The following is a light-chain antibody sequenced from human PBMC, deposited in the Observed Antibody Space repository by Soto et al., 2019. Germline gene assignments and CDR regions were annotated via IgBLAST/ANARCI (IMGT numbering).Light chain of an antibody. CDR2: AAS. J-gene: IGKJ2*01. V-gene: IGKV1-39*01. CDR1: QTISTY. CDR3: QQSLSIPYT. Sequence: DIQMTQSPSSLSASVGDRVTITCRASQTISTYLNWYQQKPGKTPKLLIYAASSLQSGVPSRFSGSGAGTDFTPTISGPKPEDFATYYGQQSLSIPYTFGQGTKLEIK.